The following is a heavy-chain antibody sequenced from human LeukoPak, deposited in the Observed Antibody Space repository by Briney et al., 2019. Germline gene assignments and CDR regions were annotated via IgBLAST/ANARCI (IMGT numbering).Heavy chain of an antibody. V-gene: IGHV3-74*01. CDR2: SNSDGSST. CDR3: ARGLTGYSGYDLRDY. D-gene: IGHD5-12*01. J-gene: IGHJ4*02. CDR1: GFTFSRYW. Sequence: PGGSLRLSCAASGFTFSRYWMHWVRQAPGKGLVWVSLSNSDGSSTSYADSVKGRFTISRDNAKNSLYLQMNSLRAEDTAVYYCARGLTGYSGYDLRDYWGQGTLVTVSS.